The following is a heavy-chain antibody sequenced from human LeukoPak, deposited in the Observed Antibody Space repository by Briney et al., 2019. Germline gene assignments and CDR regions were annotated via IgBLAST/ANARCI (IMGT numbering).Heavy chain of an antibody. CDR2: ISYEGSNK. J-gene: IGHJ4*02. V-gene: IGHV3-30-3*01. D-gene: IGHD5-18*01. Sequence: GGSLRLSCAASGFTFSSYAMHWVRQAPGKGLEWVAVISYEGSNKYYADSVKGRFTIFRDNSKSSLYLQMNSLRAEDTAVYYCARDQYSYGPYYFDYWGQGTLVTVSS. CDR1: GFTFSSYA. CDR3: ARDQYSYGPYYFDY.